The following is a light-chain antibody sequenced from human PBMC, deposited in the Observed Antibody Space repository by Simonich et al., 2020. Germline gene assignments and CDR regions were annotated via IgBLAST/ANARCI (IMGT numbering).Light chain of an antibody. Sequence: DIVMTQSPDSLAVSLGERATINCKSSRGVLYSSNNKNYLAWYQQKPGQPLKLLIYWASTRESGVPDRFSGSGSGTDFTLTISSLQAEDVAVYYCQQYYSTPYTFGQGTKLEIK. CDR3: QQYYSTPYT. CDR2: WAS. CDR1: RGVLYSSNNKNY. J-gene: IGKJ2*01. V-gene: IGKV4-1*01.